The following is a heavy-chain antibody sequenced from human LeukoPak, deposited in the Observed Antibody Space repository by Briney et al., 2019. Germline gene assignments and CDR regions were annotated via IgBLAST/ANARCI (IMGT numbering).Heavy chain of an antibody. D-gene: IGHD1-26*01. CDR2: FYYTGST. V-gene: IGHV4-39*01. CDR1: GGSISSSSYY. CDR3: ARRSGTYHAFDI. Sequence: KSSETLSLTCTVSGGSISSSSYYWGWIRQPPGKGLEWIGSFYYTGSTFYSPSLKSRVTISVDTSKNQFSLKLSSVTAADTAVYYCARRSGTYHAFDIWGQGTMVTVSS. J-gene: IGHJ3*02.